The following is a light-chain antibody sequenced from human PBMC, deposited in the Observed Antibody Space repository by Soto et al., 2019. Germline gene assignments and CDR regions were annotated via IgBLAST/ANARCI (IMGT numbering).Light chain of an antibody. CDR3: SSYTSSSPL. CDR2: DVS. Sequence: QSALTQPASVSGSPEQSITISCTGTSSDVGGYNYVSWYQQHPGKAPKLMIYDVSNRPSGVSNRFSGSKSGNTASLTISGLQAEDEADYYCSSYTSSSPLFGGGTKVTVL. J-gene: IGLJ2*01. V-gene: IGLV2-14*01. CDR1: SSDVGGYNY.